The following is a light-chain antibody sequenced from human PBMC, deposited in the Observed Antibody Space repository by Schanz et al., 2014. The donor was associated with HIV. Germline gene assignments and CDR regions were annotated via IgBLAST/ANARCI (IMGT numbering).Light chain of an antibody. J-gene: IGLJ2*01. CDR2: EDN. Sequence: NFMLTQPHSVSESPGKTVTISCTGSSGSIASNYVQWYQQRPGSAPTTVIYEDNQRPSGVPDRFSGSIDSSSNSASLTISGLTTEDEAVYFCQSSDSDNSGVFGGGTKL. CDR3: QSSDSDNSGV. CDR1: SGSIASNY. V-gene: IGLV6-57*02.